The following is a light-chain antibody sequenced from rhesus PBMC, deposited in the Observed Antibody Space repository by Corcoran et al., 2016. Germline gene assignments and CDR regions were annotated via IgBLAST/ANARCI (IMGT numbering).Light chain of an antibody. J-gene: IGKJ2*01. V-gene: IGKV1-25*01. Sequence: DIQMTQSPSSLSASVGDRVTITCRARQGITNDIAWYQQKPGETPKLLIYESSSLQRGIPSRFSGSGSRTDFTLTISSLQPEDLATYYCQHYYSTPDSFGQGTKVEIK. CDR2: ESS. CDR1: QGITND. CDR3: QHYYSTPDS.